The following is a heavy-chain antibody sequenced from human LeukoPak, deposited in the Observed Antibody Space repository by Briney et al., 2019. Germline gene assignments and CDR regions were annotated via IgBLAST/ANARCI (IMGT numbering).Heavy chain of an antibody. J-gene: IGHJ4*02. V-gene: IGHV3-30*04. Sequence: PGRSLRLSCAASGFTFSSYAMHWVRQAPGKGLEWVAVISYDGSNKYYADSVKGRFTISRDNSKNTLSLQMNSLRAEDTAVYYCARGAYYQILTGYRGRILGLDYWGQGTLVTVSS. CDR2: ISYDGSNK. D-gene: IGHD3-9*01. CDR3: ARGAYYQILTGYRGRILGLDY. CDR1: GFTFSSYA.